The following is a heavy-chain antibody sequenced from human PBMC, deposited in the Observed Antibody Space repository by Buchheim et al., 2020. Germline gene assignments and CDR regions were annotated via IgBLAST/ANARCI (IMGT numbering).Heavy chain of an antibody. V-gene: IGHV1-46*01. CDR3: ARGWVVVPAAPHYYYYGMDV. Sequence: QVQLVQSGAEVKKPGASVKVSCKASGYTFSGFYMHWVRQAPGQGLEWVGIINPTGGSTAYAQKFQGRVTMTRDTSTSTVYMELSRLRSDDTAVYYCARGWVVVPAAPHYYYYGMDVWGQGTT. CDR2: INPTGGST. CDR1: GYTFSGFY. D-gene: IGHD2-2*01. J-gene: IGHJ6*02.